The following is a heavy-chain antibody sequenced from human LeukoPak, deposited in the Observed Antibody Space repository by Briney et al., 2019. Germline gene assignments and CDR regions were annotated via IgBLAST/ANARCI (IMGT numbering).Heavy chain of an antibody. J-gene: IGHJ6*03. CDR3: ARVSGWRYYYYYMDV. CDR2: IYYSGST. V-gene: IGHV4-39*07. D-gene: IGHD6-19*01. Sequence: SETLSLTCTVSGGSISSSSYHWGWIRQPPGKGLEWIGSIYYSGSTYYNPSLKSRVTISVDTSKNQFSLKLSSVTAADTAVYYCARVSGWRYYYYYMDVWGKGTTVTVSS. CDR1: GGSISSSSYH.